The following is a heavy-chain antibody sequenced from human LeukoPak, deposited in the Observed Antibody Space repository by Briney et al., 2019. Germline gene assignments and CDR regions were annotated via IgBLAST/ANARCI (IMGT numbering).Heavy chain of an antibody. J-gene: IGHJ6*03. V-gene: IGHV4-4*07. CDR3: ARDVQIAAAGTDGFGYYYYYMDV. D-gene: IGHD6-13*01. Sequence: PSETLSLTCTVSGGSISSYYWSWIRQPAGKGLEWIGRIYTSGSTNYNPSLKSRVTMSVDTSKNQFSLKLSSVTAADTAVYYCARDVQIAAAGTDGFGYYYYYMDVWGKGTTVTVSS. CDR2: IYTSGST. CDR1: GGSISSYY.